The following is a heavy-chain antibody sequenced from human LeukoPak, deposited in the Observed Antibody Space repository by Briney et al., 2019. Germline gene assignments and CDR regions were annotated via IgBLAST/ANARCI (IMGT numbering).Heavy chain of an antibody. CDR1: GGSISSYY. V-gene: IGHV4-59*01. Sequence: SETLSLTCTVSGGSISSYYWSWIRQPPGKGLAWIGYIYYSGSTKYIPSLKSRVTISVDTSKNQFSLKLSSVTAADTAVYYCAREMITMVRGVMTDYFDYWGQGTLVTGSS. CDR2: IYYSGST. D-gene: IGHD3-10*01. J-gene: IGHJ4*02. CDR3: AREMITMVRGVMTDYFDY.